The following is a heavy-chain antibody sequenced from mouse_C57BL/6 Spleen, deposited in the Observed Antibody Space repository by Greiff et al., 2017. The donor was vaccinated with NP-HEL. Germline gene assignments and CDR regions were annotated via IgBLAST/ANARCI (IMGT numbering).Heavy chain of an antibody. CDR1: GYSFTSYY. Sequence: VQLQQSGPELVKPGASVKISCKASGYSFTSYYIHWVKQRPGQGLEWIGWIYPGSGNTKYNEKFKGKATLTADTSSSTAYMQLSSLTSEDSEVYYCARGGFATYGSSYDFDYWGQGTTLTVSS. CDR3: ARGGFATYGSSYDFDY. D-gene: IGHD1-1*01. CDR2: IYPGSGNT. J-gene: IGHJ2*01. V-gene: IGHV1-66*01.